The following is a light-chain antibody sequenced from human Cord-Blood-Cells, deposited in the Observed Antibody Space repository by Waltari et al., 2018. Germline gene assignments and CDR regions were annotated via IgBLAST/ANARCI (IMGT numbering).Light chain of an antibody. CDR2: SNN. CDR3: AAWDDSLNARV. J-gene: IGLJ3*02. Sequence: QSVLTQPPSASGTPGQRVTISCSGSSSNIGSNTVHWYQQLPGTAPKLLIVSNNQRPSGVPDRFSGSKSGTSASRAISGLQAEDEADYYCAAWDDSLNARVFGGGTKLTV. CDR1: SSNIGSNT. V-gene: IGLV1-44*01.